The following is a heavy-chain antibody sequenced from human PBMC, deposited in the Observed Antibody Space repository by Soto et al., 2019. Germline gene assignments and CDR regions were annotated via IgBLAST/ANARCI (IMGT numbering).Heavy chain of an antibody. Sequence: ASVKVSCKASGYTFTSYGISWVRQAPGQGLEWMGWISAYNGNTNYAQKLQGRVTMTTDTSTSTAYMELRSLRSDDTAVYYCARDHVTMVRGVILEFDYWGQGTLVTVSS. CDR3: ARDHVTMVRGVILEFDY. CDR2: ISAYNGNT. J-gene: IGHJ4*02. CDR1: GYTFTSYG. V-gene: IGHV1-18*04. D-gene: IGHD3-10*01.